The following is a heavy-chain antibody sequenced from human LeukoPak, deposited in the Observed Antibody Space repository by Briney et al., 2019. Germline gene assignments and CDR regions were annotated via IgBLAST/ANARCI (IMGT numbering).Heavy chain of an antibody. V-gene: IGHV1-69*13. CDR1: GGTFSSCA. CDR3: ARVGGYPNWFDP. Sequence: GASVKVSRKASGGTFSSCAISWVRQAPGQGLEWMGGIIPIFGTANYAQKFQGRVTITADESTSTAYMELSSLRSEDTAVHYCARVGGYPNWFDPWGQGTLVTVSS. J-gene: IGHJ5*02. CDR2: IIPIFGTA. D-gene: IGHD3-22*01.